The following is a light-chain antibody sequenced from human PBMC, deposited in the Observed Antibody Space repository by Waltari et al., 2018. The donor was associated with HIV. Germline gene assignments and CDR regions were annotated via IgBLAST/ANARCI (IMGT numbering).Light chain of an antibody. Sequence: QSALTQPRSVSWSPGQSVTISCTGTSRDVGGHDYVSWYQQRPGKAPQLMIYDVTERPSGVPDRFSGSKSANTASLTISGLQAEDEADYYCCSFAGSNTLVFGGGTELTVL. CDR1: SRDVGGHDY. V-gene: IGLV2-11*01. J-gene: IGLJ2*01. CDR2: DVT. CDR3: CSFAGSNTLV.